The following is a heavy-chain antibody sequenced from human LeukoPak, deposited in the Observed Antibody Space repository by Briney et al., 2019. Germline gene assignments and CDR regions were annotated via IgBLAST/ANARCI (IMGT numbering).Heavy chain of an antibody. CDR1: GFTVSSNY. V-gene: IGHV3-53*01. J-gene: IGHJ6*03. CDR3: ARGVVIQGYDYYYMDV. Sequence: GGSLRLSCAASGFTVSSNYVIWVRQAPGKGLEWVSVIYADGTTYYADSVKGRLSISRDSYRNTLYLQMNSLRAEDAAVYYCARGVVIQGYDYYYMDVWGEGTTVTVSS. CDR2: IYADGTT. D-gene: IGHD3-10*01.